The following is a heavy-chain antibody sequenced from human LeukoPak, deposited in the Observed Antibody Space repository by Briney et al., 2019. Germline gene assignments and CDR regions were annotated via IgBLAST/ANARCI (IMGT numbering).Heavy chain of an antibody. V-gene: IGHV4-4*07. Sequence: NPSETLSLTCTVSGGSISSYYWSWIRQPAGKGLEWIGRVFTSGSTDYNPSFKSRVTISVDTSKKQVPLRLSSVTAADTAVYYCARDLPGQYGFDIWGQGTMVTVSS. CDR2: VFTSGST. CDR3: ARDLPGQYGFDI. CDR1: GGSISSYY. J-gene: IGHJ3*02. D-gene: IGHD1-14*01.